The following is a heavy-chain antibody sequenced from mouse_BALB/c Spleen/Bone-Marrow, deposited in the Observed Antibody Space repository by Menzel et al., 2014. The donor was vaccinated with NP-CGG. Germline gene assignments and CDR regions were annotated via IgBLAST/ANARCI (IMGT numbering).Heavy chain of an antibody. CDR1: GYSIXSGHG. V-gene: IGHV3-1*02. CDR3: TRETTVVADFDY. D-gene: IGHD1-1*01. Sequence: ESGPDLVKPSQSLSLPCTVTGYSIXSGHGWHWIRQFPGNRLQWMGYIHFSGYTDYNPSLKSRISITRDTSKNQFFLQLNSVTTEDTGTYYCTRETTVVADFDYWGQGTTLAVSS. CDR2: IHFSGYT. J-gene: IGHJ2*01.